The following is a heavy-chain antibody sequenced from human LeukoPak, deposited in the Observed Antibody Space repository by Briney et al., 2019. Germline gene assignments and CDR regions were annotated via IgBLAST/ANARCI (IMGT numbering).Heavy chain of an antibody. CDR1: GFAFSSYG. V-gene: IGHV3-30*03. D-gene: IGHD6-19*01. CDR2: ISYDGSNK. CDR3: ARGTRQWLPFDY. Sequence: GGSLRLSRAASGFAFSSYGMHWVRQAPGKGLEWVAVISYDGSNKYYADSVKGRFTISRDNSKNTLYLQMNSLRAEDTAVYYCARGTRQWLPFDYWGQGTLVTVSS. J-gene: IGHJ4*02.